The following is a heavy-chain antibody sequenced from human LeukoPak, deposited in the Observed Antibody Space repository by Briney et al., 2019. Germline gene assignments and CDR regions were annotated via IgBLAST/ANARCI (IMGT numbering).Heavy chain of an antibody. V-gene: IGHV4-59*08. Sequence: TSETLSLTCTVSGGSISNYYWSWIRQPPGKGLEWIGYIYYSGSTYYKSSLKSRVVISVDTSKNQFSLKLSSVTAADTAVYYCARQGVYYGSGSWFDPWGQGTLVTVSS. CDR3: ARQGVYYGSGSWFDP. CDR2: IYYSGST. D-gene: IGHD3-10*01. J-gene: IGHJ5*02. CDR1: GGSISNYY.